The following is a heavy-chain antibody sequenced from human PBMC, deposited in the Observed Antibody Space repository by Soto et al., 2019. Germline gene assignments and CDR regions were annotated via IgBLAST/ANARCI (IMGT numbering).Heavy chain of an antibody. Sequence: ASVKVSCKASGYTFTTHVMHWVRQALGQRLEWMGWVNGGNGNTKYSQKFQDRVTITRATSTTTAYMELSSLRSEDTAVYYCARVGEYDILTAYLKYYYDYWGQGTLVTVSS. CDR1: GYTFTTHV. J-gene: IGHJ4*02. CDR3: ARVGEYDILTAYLKYYYDY. D-gene: IGHD3-9*01. CDR2: VNGGNGNT. V-gene: IGHV1-3*01.